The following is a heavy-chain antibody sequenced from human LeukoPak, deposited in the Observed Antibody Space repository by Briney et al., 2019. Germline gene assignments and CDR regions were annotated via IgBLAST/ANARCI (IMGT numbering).Heavy chain of an antibody. Sequence: SVKVSCKASGGTFSSYAISWVRQAPGQGLEWMGRMIPILGIANYAQKFQGRVTITADKSTSTAYMELSSLRSEDTAVYYCARGTRYGSGSYDCFDPWGRGTLVTVSS. V-gene: IGHV1-69*04. J-gene: IGHJ5*02. D-gene: IGHD3-10*01. CDR2: MIPILGIA. CDR3: ARGTRYGSGSYDCFDP. CDR1: GGTFSSYA.